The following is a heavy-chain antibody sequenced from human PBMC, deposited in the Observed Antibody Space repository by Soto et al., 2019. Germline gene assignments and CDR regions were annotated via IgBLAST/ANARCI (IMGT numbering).Heavy chain of an antibody. V-gene: IGHV5-51*01. J-gene: IGHJ6*02. CDR3: ARSLYGDYAYYYGMDV. CDR2: IYPGDSDT. Sequence: PGESLKISCKGSGYSFTSYWIGWVRQMPGKGLEWMGIIYPGDSDTRYSPSFQGQVTISADKSISTAYLQWSSLKASDTAMYYCARSLYGDYAYYYGMDVWGQGTTVTVSS. D-gene: IGHD4-17*01. CDR1: GYSFTSYW.